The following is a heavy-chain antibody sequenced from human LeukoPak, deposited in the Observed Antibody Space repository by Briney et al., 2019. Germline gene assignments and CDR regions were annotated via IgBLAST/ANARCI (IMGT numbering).Heavy chain of an antibody. CDR2: IKHDGSEK. D-gene: IGHD3-3*01. V-gene: IGHV3-7*01. CDR3: ATDRGWRTSGYYLYYFEY. CDR1: GFPFSSYW. Sequence: GGSLRLSCVASGFPFSSYWMTWVRQAPGKGLEWVASIKHDGSEKYYVDSVRGRFTISRDNTKNLLYLQMSSLRAEDTAVYYCATDRGWRTSGYYLYYFEYWGQGTLVTFSS. J-gene: IGHJ4*02.